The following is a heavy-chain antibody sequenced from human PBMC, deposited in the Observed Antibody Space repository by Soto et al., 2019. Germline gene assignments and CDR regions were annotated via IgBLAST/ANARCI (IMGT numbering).Heavy chain of an antibody. CDR1: GFTFSSYG. CDR2: IWDDGSNK. D-gene: IGHD6-6*01. V-gene: IGHV3-33*01. CDR3: ARDLASKQLFRTTRGYYYGMDV. J-gene: IGHJ6*02. Sequence: SGGSLRLSCAASGFTFSSYGMHRVRQAPDKGLEWVAFIWDDGSNKYYADSVKGRFTISRDNSKNTLYLQMNSLRAEDTAVYYCARDLASKQLFRTTRGYYYGMDVWGQGTTVTVSS.